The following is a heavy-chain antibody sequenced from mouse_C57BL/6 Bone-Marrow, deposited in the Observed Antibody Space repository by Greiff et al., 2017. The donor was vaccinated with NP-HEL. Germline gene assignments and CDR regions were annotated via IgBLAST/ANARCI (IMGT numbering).Heavy chain of an antibody. D-gene: IGHD1-1*01. J-gene: IGHJ4*01. V-gene: IGHV1-26*01. CDR2: INPNNGGT. CDR1: GYTFTDYY. CDR3: ARSIHYYYGSSYPYYYAMGY. Sequence: EVQLHQSGPELVKPGASVKISCKASGYTFTDYYMNWVKQSHGKSLEWIGDINPNNGGTSYNQKFKGKATLTVDKSSSTADMGLRSLTSEDSAVYYCARSIHYYYGSSYPYYYAMGYWGQGTSVTVSS.